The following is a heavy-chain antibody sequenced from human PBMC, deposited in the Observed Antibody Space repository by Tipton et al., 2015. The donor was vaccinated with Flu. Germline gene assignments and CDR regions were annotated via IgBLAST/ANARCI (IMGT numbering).Heavy chain of an antibody. J-gene: IGHJ4*02. D-gene: IGHD4-17*01. CDR1: GFRFNIYE. CDR2: ITSGGSIL. V-gene: IGHV3-48*03. Sequence: SLRLSCAASGFRFNIYEMNWVRQAPGKGLEWLSYITSGGSILYYADSVKGRFTVSRDNAKNSLYLQMNSLRVEDTAVYYCARDHDYGDHEMDYWGQGTLVTVSS. CDR3: ARDHDYGDHEMDY.